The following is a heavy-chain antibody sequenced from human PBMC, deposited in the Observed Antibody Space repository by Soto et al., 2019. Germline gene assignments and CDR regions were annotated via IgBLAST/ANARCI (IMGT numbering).Heavy chain of an antibody. Sequence: PGGSLRLSCAASGFTFSSYAMSWVRQAPGKGLEWVSIIHSDGTTYYADSVKGRFTFSRDSSKNTVYLQMNSLRGEDTAVYYCARVRYSSFDFWGQGTLVTVSS. CDR2: IHSDGTT. V-gene: IGHV3-23*03. D-gene: IGHD3-16*02. CDR1: GFTFSSYA. J-gene: IGHJ4*02. CDR3: ARVRYSSFDF.